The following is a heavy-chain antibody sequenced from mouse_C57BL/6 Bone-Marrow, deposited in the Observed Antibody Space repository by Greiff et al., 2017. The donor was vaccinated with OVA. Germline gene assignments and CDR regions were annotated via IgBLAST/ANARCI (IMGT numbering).Heavy chain of an antibody. J-gene: IGHJ3*01. CDR3: ARFTAY. Sequence: VNLVESGAELARPGASVKLSCKASGYTFTSYGISWVKQRTGQGLEWIGEIYPRSGNTYYNEKFKGKATLTADKSSSTAYMELRSLTSEDSAVYFCARFTAYWGQGTLVTVSA. V-gene: IGHV1-81*01. CDR2: IYPRSGNT. CDR1: GYTFTSYG.